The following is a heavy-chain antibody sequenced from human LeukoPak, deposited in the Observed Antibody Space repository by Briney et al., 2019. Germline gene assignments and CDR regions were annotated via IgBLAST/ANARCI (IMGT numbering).Heavy chain of an antibody. CDR2: INSDGSST. Sequence: AGGSLRLSCAASGFTFSSYWMHWVRQAPGKGLVWVARINSDGSSTSYADSVKGRFTVSRDNALQMNSLRAEDTAVYYCARVERGYNCGWFDPWGQGTLVTVSS. V-gene: IGHV3-74*01. CDR1: GFTFSSYW. D-gene: IGHD5-12*01. CDR3: ARVERGYNCGWFDP. J-gene: IGHJ5*02.